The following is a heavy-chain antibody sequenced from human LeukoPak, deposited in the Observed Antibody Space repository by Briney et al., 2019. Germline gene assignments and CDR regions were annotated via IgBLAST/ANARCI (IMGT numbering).Heavy chain of an antibody. Sequence: PGGSLRLSCAASGFTFSNYGMHWVRQAPGKGLEWVAVISYEGRETYYADSVKGRFSVSRDNSKNIMYLQMNSLGPDDTAVYYCARVTRLGVAGFDFWGQGTLVTVSS. J-gene: IGHJ4*02. D-gene: IGHD6-19*01. CDR2: ISYEGRET. CDR3: ARVTRLGVAGFDF. V-gene: IGHV3-30*03. CDR1: GFTFSNYG.